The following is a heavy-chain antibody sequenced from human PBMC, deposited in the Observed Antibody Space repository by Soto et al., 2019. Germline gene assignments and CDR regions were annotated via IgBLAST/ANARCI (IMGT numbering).Heavy chain of an antibody. V-gene: IGHV3-23*01. CDR2: ISGSGGST. CDR1: GFTFSSYA. CDR3: AKVDTMIVVVISYFDY. J-gene: IGHJ4*02. D-gene: IGHD3-22*01. Sequence: GGSLRLSCAASGFTFSSYAMSWVRQAPGKGLEWVSAISGSGGSTYYADSVKGRFTISRDNSKNTLYLQMNSLRAEDTAVYYYAKVDTMIVVVISYFDYWGQGTLVTVSS.